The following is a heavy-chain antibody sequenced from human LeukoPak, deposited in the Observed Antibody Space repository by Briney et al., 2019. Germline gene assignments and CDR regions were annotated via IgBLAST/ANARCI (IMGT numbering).Heavy chain of an antibody. J-gene: IGHJ4*02. Sequence: PGGSLRLSCAASGFTFSSYWMSWVRQVPWKGLEWVANIKQDGSEKNYVDSVKGRFTISRDNAKNSVYLQMNSLRAEDTAVYYCARAGGSSWADYWGQGTLVTVSS. CDR1: GFTFSSYW. V-gene: IGHV3-7*01. CDR2: IKQDGSEK. CDR3: ARAGGSSWADY. D-gene: IGHD6-13*01.